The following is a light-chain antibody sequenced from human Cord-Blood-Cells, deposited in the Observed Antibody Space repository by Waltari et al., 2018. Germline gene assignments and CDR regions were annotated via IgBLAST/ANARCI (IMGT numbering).Light chain of an antibody. J-gene: IGLJ3*02. Sequence: QSALTQPASVSGSPGQSITLPCTGTSIDVGGYNYVSWYQQHPGKAPKLMIYDGSNRPSGVSNRFSGSKSGNTASLTISGLQAEDEADYYCSSYTSSSTLVFGGGTKLTVL. CDR1: SIDVGGYNY. V-gene: IGLV2-14*01. CDR2: DGS. CDR3: SSYTSSSTLV.